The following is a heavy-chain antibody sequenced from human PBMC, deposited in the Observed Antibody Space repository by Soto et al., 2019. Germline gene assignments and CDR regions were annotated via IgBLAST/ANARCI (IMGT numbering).Heavy chain of an antibody. CDR1: GFTFSSYA. CDR3: ATSYGEVFH. CDR2: ISYDGSNK. Sequence: QVQLVESGGGVVQPGRSLRLSCAASGFTFSSYAMHWVRQAPGKGLEWVAVISYDGSNKYYADCVKGRFTISRDNSKNTLYLQMNSLSAEDTAVYYCATSYGEVFHWGQGTLVTVSS. V-gene: IGHV3-30-3*01. J-gene: IGHJ4*02. D-gene: IGHD4-17*01.